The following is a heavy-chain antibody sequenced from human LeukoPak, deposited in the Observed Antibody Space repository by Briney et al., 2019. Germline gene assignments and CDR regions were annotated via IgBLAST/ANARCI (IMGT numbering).Heavy chain of an antibody. CDR2: ISGYGGST. CDR1: GFTFSSYA. J-gene: IGHJ4*02. D-gene: IGHD4-17*01. Sequence: GGSLRLSCAASGFTFSSYAMSWVRQAPGEGPEGFAVISGYGGSTYYADSVKGRFTISRDNSKNALYLQMNSLRAEDTAVYYCAKDPPTPVDYWGQGTLVTVSS. CDR3: AKDPPTPVDY. V-gene: IGHV3-23*01.